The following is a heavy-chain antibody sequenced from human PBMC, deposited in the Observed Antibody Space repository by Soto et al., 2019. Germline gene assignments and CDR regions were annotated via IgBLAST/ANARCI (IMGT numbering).Heavy chain of an antibody. D-gene: IGHD3-10*01. Sequence: ASVTVSLKASGCTYPRSAVPWVRHARGQRREGIGWIVVGSGNTNYAQKFQERVTITRDRSTSTAYMELSSLRSEDTAVYYCAADLGLSPWFGELSGNYGMDVWGQGTTVTVSS. V-gene: IGHV1-58*01. CDR3: AADLGLSPWFGELSGNYGMDV. CDR2: IVVGSGNT. J-gene: IGHJ6*02. CDR1: GCTYPRSA.